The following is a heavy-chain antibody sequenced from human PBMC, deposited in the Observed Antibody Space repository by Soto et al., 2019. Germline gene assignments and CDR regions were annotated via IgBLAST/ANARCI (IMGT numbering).Heavy chain of an antibody. V-gene: IGHV2-5*02. CDR3: SRLGEIAHSSAWYY. Sequence: QITLKESGPTVVKRTQTLTLTCTFSGFSFSTSGMGVGWIRQPPGKALEWLALIYWDDDKRYSPSLKSRLTITKDTSKNQVVLTMTNMDTADTATYYCSRLGEIAHSSAWYYWCQGTLVIVSS. CDR1: GFSFSTSGMG. D-gene: IGHD6-13*01. CDR2: IYWDDDK. J-gene: IGHJ4*02.